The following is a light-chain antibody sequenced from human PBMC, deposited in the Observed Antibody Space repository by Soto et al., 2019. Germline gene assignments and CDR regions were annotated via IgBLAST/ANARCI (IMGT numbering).Light chain of an antibody. CDR3: QHYNSYSH. Sequence: SSLSADVGDRVTITCRASETIRTYLDWYQQKPGEAPKFLIYDASTRDTGVPSRFTGGGSGTEFTFTISSLQPDDFATYYCQHYNSYSHFGQGTRLEIK. CDR2: DAS. V-gene: IGKV1-5*01. CDR1: ETIRTY. J-gene: IGKJ5*01.